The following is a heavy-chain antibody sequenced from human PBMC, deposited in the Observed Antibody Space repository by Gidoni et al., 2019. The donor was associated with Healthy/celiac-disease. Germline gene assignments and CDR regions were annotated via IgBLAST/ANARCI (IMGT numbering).Heavy chain of an antibody. V-gene: IGHV3-21*01. CDR3: ASLDSYGYYYYGMDV. J-gene: IGHJ6*02. D-gene: IGHD5-18*01. Sequence: EVQLVESGGGLVKPGGSLRLSCAASGFTFSSYSMNWVRQAPGKGLEWVSSISSSSSYIYYADSVKGRFTISRDNAKNSLYLQMNSLRAEDTAVYYCASLDSYGYYYYGMDVWGQGTTVTVSS. CDR2: ISSSSSYI. CDR1: GFTFSSYS.